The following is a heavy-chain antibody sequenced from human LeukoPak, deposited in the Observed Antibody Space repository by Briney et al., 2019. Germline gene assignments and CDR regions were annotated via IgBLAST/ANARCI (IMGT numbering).Heavy chain of an antibody. J-gene: IGHJ4*02. CDR3: ARGFWSGYYPTYFDY. Sequence: SQTLSLTCTVSAGSISSGDYYWSWIRQPPGKGLVWIGYSSDSGSTYYSPSLKIRGPIAVATSKNQCSLKLSSATAADTAVYYCARGFWSGYYPTYFDYWGQRTLVTVSS. D-gene: IGHD3-3*01. CDR2: SSDSGST. V-gene: IGHV4-30-4*08. CDR1: AGSISSGDYY.